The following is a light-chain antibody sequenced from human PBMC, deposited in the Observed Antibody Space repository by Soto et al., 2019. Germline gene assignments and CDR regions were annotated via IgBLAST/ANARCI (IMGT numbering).Light chain of an antibody. J-gene: IGLJ1*01. Sequence: QSVLTQPPSASGTPGQRVTISCSGSSSNIGSNTVNWYQQLPGTAPKLMIYEGSKRPSGVSNRFSGSKSGNTASLTISGLQAEDEADYYCCSYAGSSGYVFGTGTKVTVL. CDR3: CSYAGSSGYV. CDR2: EGS. CDR1: SSNIGSNT. V-gene: IGLV1-44*01.